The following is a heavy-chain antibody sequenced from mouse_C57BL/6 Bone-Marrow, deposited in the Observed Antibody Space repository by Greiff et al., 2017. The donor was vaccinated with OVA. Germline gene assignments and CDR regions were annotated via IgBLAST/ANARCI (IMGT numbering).Heavy chain of an antibody. CDR1: GYTFTSYG. CDR3: ARHRWFAY. Sequence: VQLQESGAELARPGASVKLSCKASGYTFTSYGISWVKQRTGQGLEWIGEIYPRSGNTYYNEKFKGKATLTADKSSSTAYMELRSLTSEDSAVYFCARHRWFAYWGQGTLVTVSA. J-gene: IGHJ3*01. V-gene: IGHV1-81*01. CDR2: IYPRSGNT.